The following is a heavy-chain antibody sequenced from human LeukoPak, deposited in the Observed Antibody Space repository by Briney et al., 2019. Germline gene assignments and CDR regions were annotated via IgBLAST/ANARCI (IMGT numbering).Heavy chain of an antibody. Sequence: ASVKVPCKASGYTSTSYGISWVRQAPGQGLEWMGWISAYSGNTNYAQKLQGRVTMTTDTSTSTAYMELRSLRSDDTAVYYCARDRITMVRGVITTPRLFDYWGQGTLVTVSS. D-gene: IGHD3-10*01. CDR1: GYTSTSYG. CDR2: ISAYSGNT. CDR3: ARDRITMVRGVITTPRLFDY. V-gene: IGHV1-18*01. J-gene: IGHJ4*02.